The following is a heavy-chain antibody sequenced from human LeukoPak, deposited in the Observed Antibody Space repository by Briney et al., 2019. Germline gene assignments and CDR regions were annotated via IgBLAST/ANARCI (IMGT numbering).Heavy chain of an antibody. V-gene: IGHV3-53*01. J-gene: IGHJ4*02. CDR2: IYSGGST. CDR1: GFTVSNNY. D-gene: IGHD2-15*01. Sequence: GGSLRLSCAASGFTVSNNYMSWVRQAPGKGLEWVSVIYSGGSTYYADSVKGRFTISRDNAKNSLYLQMNSLRDEDTALYYCARPRDLCSSSSCPSFDYWGQGTLVTVSS. CDR3: ARPRDLCSSSSCPSFDY.